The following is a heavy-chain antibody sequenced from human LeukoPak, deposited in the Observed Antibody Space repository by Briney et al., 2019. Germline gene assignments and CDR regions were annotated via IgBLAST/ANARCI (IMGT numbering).Heavy chain of an antibody. Sequence: SETLSLTCTVSGGSISSSNHYWAWIRQPPGKGLEWIVSTLYTGTTHYNPSFKSRATLSVDTSKKQVSLRLTSVTAADTAVYYCARLTIFGVLTINWFDPWGQGTLVTVSS. V-gene: IGHV4-39*07. CDR2: TLYTGTT. J-gene: IGHJ5*02. CDR3: ARLTIFGVLTINWFDP. D-gene: IGHD3-3*01. CDR1: GGSISSSNHY.